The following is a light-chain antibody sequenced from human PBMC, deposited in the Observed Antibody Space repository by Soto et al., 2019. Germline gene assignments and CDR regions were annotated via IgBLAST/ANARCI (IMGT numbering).Light chain of an antibody. CDR3: QQANSFPLI. V-gene: IGKV1-12*01. J-gene: IGKJ4*01. CDR2: AAS. CDR1: QGINKW. Sequence: DIQMTQSPSSVSAAVGDRVTITCRASQGINKWLGWYQQKPGKAPQLLISAASTLRSGVPSRFSDSGSGTDFFLTISNLQPEDFASYFCQQANSFPLIFGGGTRVEI.